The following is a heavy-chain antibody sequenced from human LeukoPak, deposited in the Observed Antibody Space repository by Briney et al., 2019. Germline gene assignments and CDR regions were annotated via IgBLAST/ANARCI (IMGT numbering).Heavy chain of an antibody. CDR1: GGTFISYA. Sequence: GSSVKVSCKASGGTFISYAISWVGQAPGQGREWMGGIIPIFGTANYAQKFQGRVTITADKSTSTAYIELSSLRSEDTAVYYCAREVTVAGTHFNWFVPCGQGTLVTVSS. CDR3: AREVTVAGTHFNWFVP. J-gene: IGHJ5*02. V-gene: IGHV1-69*06. D-gene: IGHD6-19*01. CDR2: IIPIFGTA.